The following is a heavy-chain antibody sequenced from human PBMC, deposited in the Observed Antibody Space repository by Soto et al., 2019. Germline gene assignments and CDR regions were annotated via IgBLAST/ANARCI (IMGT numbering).Heavy chain of an antibody. CDR1: GFTFSTYA. D-gene: IGHD6-13*01. CDR3: ARSWVAAAVNNWLDP. J-gene: IGHJ5*02. Sequence: QGQLVESGGGVVQPGRSLRLSCAASGFTFSTYAMHWVRQAPGKGLEWVAVISNDGSKMFYADSVKGRFTISRDNSMNTLYLQMNSLRAEDTAVYYCARSWVAAAVNNWLDPWGQGTLVTVSS. V-gene: IGHV3-30-3*01. CDR2: ISNDGSKM.